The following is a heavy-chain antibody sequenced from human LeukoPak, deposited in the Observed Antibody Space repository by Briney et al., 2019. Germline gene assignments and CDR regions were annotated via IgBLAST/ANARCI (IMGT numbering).Heavy chain of an antibody. CDR1: GFILSSYC. J-gene: IGHJ4*02. CDR2: ISYDGSNK. D-gene: IGHD3-10*01. CDR3: AKVGAGSDFDY. Sequence: GGSLRLSCAASGFILSSYCMHWVRQAPGKGLEWGAVISYDGSNKYYADSVKGRFTISRDNSKNTLYLQMNSLRAEATAVYYCAKVGAGSDFDYWGQGTLVTVSS. V-gene: IGHV3-30*18.